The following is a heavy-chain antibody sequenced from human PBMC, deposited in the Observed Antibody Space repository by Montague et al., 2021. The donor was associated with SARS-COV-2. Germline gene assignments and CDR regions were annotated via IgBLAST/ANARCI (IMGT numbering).Heavy chain of an antibody. CDR1: GDSIRSFN. J-gene: IGHJ4*02. CDR2: IYASGGT. CDR3: GRGVVAATPVVDY. V-gene: IGHV4-4*07. D-gene: IGHD2-15*01. Sequence: SETLSLTCTVSGDSIRSFNWNWIRQPAGKGLEWIGRIYASGGTNYNPSLKSRVTMSVDTSKNQFSLKLNSVTAADTAVYYCGRGVVAATPVVDYWGRGTLVTVSS.